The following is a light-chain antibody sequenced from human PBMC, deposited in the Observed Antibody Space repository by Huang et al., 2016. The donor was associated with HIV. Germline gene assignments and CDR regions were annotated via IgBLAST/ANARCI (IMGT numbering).Light chain of an antibody. CDR2: KAS. CDR1: QSISDY. Sequence: DIQMTQSPSTLSASVGDRVTITCRASQSISDYLAWYQQKPGEAPNLLIYKASSLEGVVPPRFSGSGSVTEFTLTISSLQADDVATYYCQQYNNYPWTFGQGTLVEIK. CDR3: QQYNNYPWT. J-gene: IGKJ1*01. V-gene: IGKV1-5*03.